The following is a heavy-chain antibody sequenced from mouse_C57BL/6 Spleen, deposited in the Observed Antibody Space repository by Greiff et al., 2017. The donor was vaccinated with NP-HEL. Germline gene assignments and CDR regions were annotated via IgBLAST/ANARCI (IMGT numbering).Heavy chain of an antibody. D-gene: IGHD1-1*01. CDR3: ARRGLDYYGSSYPMDY. CDR2: IDPNSGGT. J-gene: IGHJ4*01. Sequence: QVQLQQPGAELVKPGASVKLSCKASGYTFTSYWMHWVKQRPGRGLEWIGRIDPNSGGTKYNEKFKSKATLTVAKPSSPAYMQISSLTSEDSAVYYCARRGLDYYGSSYPMDYWGQGTSVTVSS. V-gene: IGHV1-72*01. CDR1: GYTFTSYW.